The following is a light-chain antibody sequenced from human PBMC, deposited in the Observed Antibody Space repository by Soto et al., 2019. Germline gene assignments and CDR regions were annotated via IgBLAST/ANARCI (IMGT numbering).Light chain of an antibody. Sequence: QSVLTHPASVSGSPGQSITISCTGTSSDVGGYNYVSWYQQHPGKAPKRMIYEVSTRPSGVSNRFSGSKSGNTASLTISGLQAEAEADYYCSSYTSSSTLVFGTGTKVTVL. CDR2: EVS. CDR3: SSYTSSSTLV. V-gene: IGLV2-14*01. CDR1: SSDVGGYNY. J-gene: IGLJ1*01.